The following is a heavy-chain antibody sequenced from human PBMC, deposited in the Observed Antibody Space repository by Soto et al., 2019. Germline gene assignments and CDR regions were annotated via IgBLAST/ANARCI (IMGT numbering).Heavy chain of an antibody. CDR2: IYYSGST. D-gene: IGHD6-13*01. V-gene: IGHV4-59*08. CDR1: GGSISSYY. J-gene: IGHJ4*02. CDR3: ATIAAAGTRSGFDY. Sequence: SETLSLTCTVSGGSISSYYWSWIRQPPGKGLEWIGYIYYSGSTNYNPSLKSRVTISVDTSKNQFSLKLSSVTAADTAVYYCATIAAAGTRSGFDYWGQGTLVTVSS.